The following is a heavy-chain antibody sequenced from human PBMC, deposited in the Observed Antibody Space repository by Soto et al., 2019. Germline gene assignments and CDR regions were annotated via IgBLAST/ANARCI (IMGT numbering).Heavy chain of an antibody. D-gene: IGHD2-15*01. CDR1: GGTFSSYT. CDR3: ARGGQTFDD. CDR2: LIPSLGIA. Sequence: QVQLVQSGAEVKKPGSSVKVSCKASGGTFSSYTISWVRQAPGQGLEWMGRLIPSLGIANYAQKCQGRVTMTADKSTSTAYMELSSLRSEDTAVYDGARGGQTFDDGGQGTLVTVSS. V-gene: IGHV1-69*02. J-gene: IGHJ4*02.